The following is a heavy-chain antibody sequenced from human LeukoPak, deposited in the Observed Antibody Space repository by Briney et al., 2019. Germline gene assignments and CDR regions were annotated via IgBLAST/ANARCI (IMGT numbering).Heavy chain of an antibody. CDR3: ARGKGASDY. Sequence: GSSVKVSCKASGGTFSSYAISWVRQAPGQGLEWMGIINPSGGSTSYAQKFQGRVTMTRDMSTSTVYMELSSLRSEDTAVYYRARGKGASDYWGQGTLVTVSS. CDR2: INPSGGST. J-gene: IGHJ4*02. CDR1: GGTFSSYA. V-gene: IGHV1-46*01. D-gene: IGHD1-26*01.